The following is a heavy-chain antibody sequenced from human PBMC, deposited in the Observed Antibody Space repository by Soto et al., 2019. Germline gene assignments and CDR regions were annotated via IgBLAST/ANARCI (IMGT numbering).Heavy chain of an antibody. V-gene: IGHV3-21*01. J-gene: IGHJ3*02. CDR1: GFTFSSYS. Sequence: PGGSLRLSCAASGFTFSSYSMNWVRQAPGKGLEWVSSISSSSSYIYYADSVKGRFTISRDNAKNSLYLQMNSLRAEDTAVYYCGRDPLVVVPFVIGPIPRPPIPRGVAFDIWGKGTMVTVSS. D-gene: IGHD2-2*01. CDR3: GRDPLVVVPFVIGPIPRPPIPRGVAFDI. CDR2: ISSSSSYI.